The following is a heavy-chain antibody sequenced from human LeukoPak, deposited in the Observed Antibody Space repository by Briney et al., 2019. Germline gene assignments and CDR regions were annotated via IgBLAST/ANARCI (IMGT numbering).Heavy chain of an antibody. CDR1: GGTFSSYA. J-gene: IGHJ6*02. D-gene: IGHD2-2*01. Sequence: SVKVSCKASGGTFSSYAISWVRQAPGQGHEWMGRIIPILGIANYAQKFQGRVTITADKSTSTAYMELSSLRSEDTAVYYCARQTGPYCSSTSCHSIYYYYGMDVWGQGTTVTVSS. CDR2: IIPILGIA. V-gene: IGHV1-69*04. CDR3: ARQTGPYCSSTSCHSIYYYYGMDV.